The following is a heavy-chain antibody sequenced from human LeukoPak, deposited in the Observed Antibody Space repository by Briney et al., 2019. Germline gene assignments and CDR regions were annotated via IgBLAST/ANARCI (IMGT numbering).Heavy chain of an antibody. J-gene: IGHJ6*03. CDR1: GYTFTSYG. V-gene: IGHV1-18*01. CDR3: ARAGWGYSSSWDYYYYIDV. CDR2: ISAYNGNT. D-gene: IGHD6-13*01. Sequence: GASVKVSCKASGYTFTSYGISWVRQAPGQGLEWMGWISAYNGNTNYAQKLQGRVTMTTDTSTSTAYMELRSLRSDDTAVYYCARAGWGYSSSWDYYYYIDVWGKGTTVTVSS.